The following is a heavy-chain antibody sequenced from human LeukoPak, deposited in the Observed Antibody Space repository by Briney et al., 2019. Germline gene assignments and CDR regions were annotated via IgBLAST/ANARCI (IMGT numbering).Heavy chain of an antibody. J-gene: IGHJ4*02. D-gene: IGHD4-17*01. Sequence: PGGSLRLSCAASGFTFSAYGMSWVRQAPGKGLEWVSHISDPVRDTLYANSVKGRFIISRDNSRDTVYLQMSSLRPEDTALYFCAKDNYGGIFASWGQGTLVTVSS. CDR2: ISDPVRDT. CDR3: AKDNYGGIFAS. V-gene: IGHV3-23*01. CDR1: GFTFSAYG.